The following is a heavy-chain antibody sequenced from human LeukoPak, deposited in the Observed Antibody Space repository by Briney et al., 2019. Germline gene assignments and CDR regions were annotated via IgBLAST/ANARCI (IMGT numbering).Heavy chain of an antibody. D-gene: IGHD3-10*01. J-gene: IGHJ5*02. Sequence: VASVKVSCKASGYTFNSYDINWVRQATGQGLEWMGWMNPNTGNTGYGGRFQGRVTMTRDNSISTAYMELNSLTSEDTAVYYCARGGAGTYYKRDGWFDPWGQGTVVTVSS. V-gene: IGHV1-8*01. CDR2: MNPNTGNT. CDR3: ARGGAGTYYKRDGWFDP. CDR1: GYTFNSYD.